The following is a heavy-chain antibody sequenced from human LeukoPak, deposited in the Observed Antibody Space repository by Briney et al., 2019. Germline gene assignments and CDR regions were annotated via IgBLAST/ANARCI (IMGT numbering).Heavy chain of an antibody. D-gene: IGHD3-22*01. CDR3: ATTRVYYDSSGYVLDY. CDR1: GYTLTELS. Sequence: GASVKVSCKVSGYTLTELSMHWVRQAPGKGLEWMGGFDPEDGETIYAQKFQGRVTMTEDTSTDTAYMELSSLRSEDTAVYYCATTRVYYDSSGYVLDYWGQGTLVTVSS. V-gene: IGHV1-24*01. CDR2: FDPEDGET. J-gene: IGHJ4*02.